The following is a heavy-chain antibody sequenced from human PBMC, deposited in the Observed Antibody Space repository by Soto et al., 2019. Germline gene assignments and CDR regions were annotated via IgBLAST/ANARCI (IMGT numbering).Heavy chain of an antibody. V-gene: IGHV3-53*02. CDR3: AKGDGFILAV. CDR1: GFTFNSNY. CDR2: TNTGGTT. D-gene: IGHD1-26*01. Sequence: EVQVLATGGGLIQPGGSLRLSCAASGFTFNSNYMSWVRQAPGEGLQWVSITNTGGTTYYADSVKGRFTVSRDNSKNTLYLQMNSLRAEDTAVYYCAKGDGFILAVWGQGTTVSVSS. J-gene: IGHJ6*02.